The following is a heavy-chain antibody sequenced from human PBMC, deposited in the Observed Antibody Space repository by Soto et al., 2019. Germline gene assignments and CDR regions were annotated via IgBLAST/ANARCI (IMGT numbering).Heavy chain of an antibody. D-gene: IGHD6-13*01. Sequence: QVQLQQWGAGLLKPSETLSLTCAVYGGSFSDHYWSWIRQPPGKGLEWIGEINQGGTTNYNPSLKSRVTISVDTSKNQFSLKLSSVTAADTAVYYCARGVPGYSSSWYAYWGQGTLVTVSS. CDR3: ARGVPGYSSSWYAY. CDR2: INQGGTT. J-gene: IGHJ4*02. CDR1: GGSFSDHY. V-gene: IGHV4-34*01.